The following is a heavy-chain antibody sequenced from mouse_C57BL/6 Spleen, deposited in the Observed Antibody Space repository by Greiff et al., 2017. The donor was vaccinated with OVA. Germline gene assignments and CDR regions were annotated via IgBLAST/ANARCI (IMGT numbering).Heavy chain of an antibody. D-gene: IGHD2-4*01. Sequence: QVQLQQSGAELARPGASVKLSCKASGYTFTSYGISWVKQRTGQGLEWIGEIYPRSGHTYYNEKFKGKATLTADKSSSTAYMELRSLTSEYSAVYFCARSGDYDVSPAWFAYWGQGTLVTASA. V-gene: IGHV1-81*01. CDR1: GYTFTSYG. CDR2: IYPRSGHT. J-gene: IGHJ3*01. CDR3: ARSGDYDVSPAWFAY.